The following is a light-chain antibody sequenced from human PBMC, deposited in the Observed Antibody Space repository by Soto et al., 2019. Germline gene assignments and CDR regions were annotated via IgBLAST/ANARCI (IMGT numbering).Light chain of an antibody. Sequence: EIVMTQSPATLSVSPGXRATLSCRASQSVSSNLAWYQQKPGQAPRLLIYDASTRATGIPGRFSGSGSGTEFTLTISSLQSEDFAVYYCQQYKNWPPWTFGQGTKVDIK. CDR3: QQYKNWPPWT. J-gene: IGKJ1*01. CDR2: DAS. CDR1: QSVSSN. V-gene: IGKV3-15*01.